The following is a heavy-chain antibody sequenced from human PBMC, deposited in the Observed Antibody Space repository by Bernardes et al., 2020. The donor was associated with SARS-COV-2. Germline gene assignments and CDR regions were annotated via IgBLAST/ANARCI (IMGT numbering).Heavy chain of an antibody. CDR3: ARGASSGYRIDY. J-gene: IGHJ4*02. D-gene: IGHD3-22*01. CDR1: GFTFSSYA. Sequence: GGSLRLSCVGSGFTFSSYALNWVRQAPGKGLEWVSGISGSGGSTNYADSVKGRFTISRDNANNTLYLQMNSLRPEDTAVYYCARGASSGYRIDYWGQGTLVTVSS. CDR2: ISGSGGST. V-gene: IGHV3-23*01.